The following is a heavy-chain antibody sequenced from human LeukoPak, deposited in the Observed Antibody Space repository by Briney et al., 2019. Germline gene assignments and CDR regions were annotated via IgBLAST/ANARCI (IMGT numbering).Heavy chain of an antibody. D-gene: IGHD3-10*01. Sequence: PGGSLRLSCAASGFTFSSYSMNWVRQAPGKGLEWVSSISSSSSYIYYADSVKGRFTISRDNAKNSLYLQMNSLRAEDTAVYYCARRPITMVRGVDWYFDLWGRGTLVTVSS. CDR3: ARRPITMVRGVDWYFDL. CDR2: ISSSSSYI. J-gene: IGHJ2*01. V-gene: IGHV3-21*01. CDR1: GFTFSSYS.